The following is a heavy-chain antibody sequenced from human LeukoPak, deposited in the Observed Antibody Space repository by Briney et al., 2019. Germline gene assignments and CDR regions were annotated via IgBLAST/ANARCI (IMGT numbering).Heavy chain of an antibody. CDR3: TRGGGFSWFDP. CDR2: ISSSTDTR. V-gene: IGHV3-48*04. CDR1: GITFSNYG. J-gene: IGHJ5*02. D-gene: IGHD3-10*01. Sequence: GGSLRLPCAASGITFSNYGMNWVRQAPGKGLEWVSYISSSTDTRYYADSVKGRFTISRDNANNSLYLQMNSLRAEDTAVYYCTRGGGFSWFDPWGQGTLVTVSS.